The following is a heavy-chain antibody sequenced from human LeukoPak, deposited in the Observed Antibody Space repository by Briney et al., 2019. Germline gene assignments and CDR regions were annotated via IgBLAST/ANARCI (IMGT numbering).Heavy chain of an antibody. J-gene: IGHJ4*02. D-gene: IGHD6-19*01. V-gene: IGHV1-18*01. Sequence: GASVKVSFTASGYTFTSYGISWVRQAPGQGLEWMGWISAYNGNTNYAQKLQGRVTMTTDTSTTTAYMELRSLRSDDTAVYYCARYHTGYSSDRAFFDYWGQGTLVTVSS. CDR1: GYTFTSYG. CDR3: ARYHTGYSSDRAFFDY. CDR2: ISAYNGNT.